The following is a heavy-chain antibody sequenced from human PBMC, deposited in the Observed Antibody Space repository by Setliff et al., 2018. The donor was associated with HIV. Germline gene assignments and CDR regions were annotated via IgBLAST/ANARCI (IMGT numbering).Heavy chain of an antibody. CDR2: IIPIFGTT. D-gene: IGHD1-20*01. V-gene: IGHV1-69*13. Sequence: GASVKVSCKASGYTFTSYPISWVRQAPGQGLEWMGGIIPIFGTTHYAQKFQGRVTVTADESTTTAYMELSSLRSEDTAVYYCARYNWNPLGYRFDYWGQGTLVTVS. CDR3: ARYNWNPLGYRFDY. J-gene: IGHJ4*02. CDR1: GYTFTSYP.